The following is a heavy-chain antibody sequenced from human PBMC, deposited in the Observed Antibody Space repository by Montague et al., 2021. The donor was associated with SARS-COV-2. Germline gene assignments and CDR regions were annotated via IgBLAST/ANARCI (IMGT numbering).Heavy chain of an antibody. V-gene: IGHV2-70*11. CDR1: GFSPSTSGMC. CDR3: ARGPSDTYYYNGMDV. CDR2: IDWDGDT. J-gene: IGHJ6*02. Sequence: PALVKPTQTLTLTCTFSGFSPSTSGMCMTWIRQPPGKALEWLARIDWDGDTYYNTSLKSRLTISKDTSKNLVVLTMTNMDPVDTATYYCARGPSDTYYYNGMDVWGRGTTVTVSS.